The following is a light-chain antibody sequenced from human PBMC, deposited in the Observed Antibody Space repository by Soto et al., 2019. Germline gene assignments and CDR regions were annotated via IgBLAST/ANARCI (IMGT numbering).Light chain of an antibody. V-gene: IGKV3-20*01. CDR1: QSVSSSY. Sequence: VLTQSPGTLSLSPGERAPLSCRASQSVSSSYFAWYQQKPGQAPRLLIYGTSSRATGIPDRFSGGGSGTDFTLTISRLEPEDFAVYYCQQYGRSPYTFGQGTKLEIK. J-gene: IGKJ2*01. CDR3: QQYGRSPYT. CDR2: GTS.